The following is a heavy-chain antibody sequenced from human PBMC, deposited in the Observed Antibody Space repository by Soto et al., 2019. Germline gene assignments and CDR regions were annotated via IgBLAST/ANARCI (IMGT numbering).Heavy chain of an antibody. CDR1: GGSFTSNNW. J-gene: IGHJ4*02. CDR3: ASRDPGTSVDY. V-gene: IGHV4-4*03. Sequence: LRKTLSLTCAVSGGSFTSNNWWTWVRQPPGQGLEWIGEIYRTGSTNYNPSLKSRVTISLDKSEKQISLKVTSLTAADTAVYYCASRDPGTSVDYWGQGTLVTVSS. CDR2: IYRTGST. D-gene: IGHD1-7*01.